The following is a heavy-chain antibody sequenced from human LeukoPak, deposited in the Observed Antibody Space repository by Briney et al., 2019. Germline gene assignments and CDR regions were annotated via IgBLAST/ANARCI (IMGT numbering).Heavy chain of an antibody. Sequence: GGSLRLSCAASGFTFSDYYMSWIRQAPGKGLEWVSYISSSGSTIYYADSVKGRFTISRDNAKNSLYLQMNSLRAEDTAVYYCAREDVVVVPAAISLQNWFDPWGQGTLVTVSS. CDR2: ISSSGSTI. CDR1: GFTFSDYY. D-gene: IGHD2-2*02. J-gene: IGHJ5*02. V-gene: IGHV3-11*01. CDR3: AREDVVVVPAAISLQNWFDP.